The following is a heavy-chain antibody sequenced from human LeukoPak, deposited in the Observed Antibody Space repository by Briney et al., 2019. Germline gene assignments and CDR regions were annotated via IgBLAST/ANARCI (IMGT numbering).Heavy chain of an antibody. CDR2: ISAYDGNT. CDR1: GYTFTSYG. CDR3: ARGATGAEPF. Sequence: ASVKVSCKASGYTFTSYGISWVRQAPGQGFEWMGWISAYDGNTNYAQKFQGRVTMTTDTSTNTAYMELRSLRSDDTAVYYCARGATGAEPFWGQGTLVTVSS. J-gene: IGHJ4*02. D-gene: IGHD1-14*01. V-gene: IGHV1-18*01.